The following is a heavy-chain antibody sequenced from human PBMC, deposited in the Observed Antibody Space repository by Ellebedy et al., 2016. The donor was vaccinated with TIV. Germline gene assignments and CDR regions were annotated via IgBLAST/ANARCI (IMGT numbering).Heavy chain of an antibody. CDR2: VHHSGHT. CDR1: GDSINSDNY. V-gene: IGHV4/OR15-8*02. CDR3: ARDWTRGGGYYVSWFDP. D-gene: IGHD1-26*01. J-gene: IGHJ5*02. Sequence: SETLSLTCVVSGDSINSDNYWSWVRQTPGKGLEWIGEVHHSGHTNYNPSLKSRVTISIDKSKNRFSLQLNSMTAADTAVYYCARDWTRGGGYYVSWFDPWGQGTLVTVSS.